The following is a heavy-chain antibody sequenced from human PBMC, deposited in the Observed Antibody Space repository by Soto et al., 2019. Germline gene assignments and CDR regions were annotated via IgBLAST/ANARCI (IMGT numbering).Heavy chain of an antibody. CDR1: GGSISSSSYY. CDR2: IYYSGST. D-gene: IGHD6-6*01. Sequence: TLSLTCTVSGGSISSSSYYWSWIRQPPGKGLEWIGYIYYSGSTYYNPSLKSRVTISVDTSKNQFSLKLSSATAADTAVYYCAVSIGARYFDYWGQGTLVTVSS. V-gene: IGHV4-30-4*01. CDR3: AVSIGARYFDY. J-gene: IGHJ4*02.